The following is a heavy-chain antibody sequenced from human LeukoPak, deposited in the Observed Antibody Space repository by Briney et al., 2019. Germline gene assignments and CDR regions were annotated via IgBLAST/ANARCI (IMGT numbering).Heavy chain of an antibody. J-gene: IGHJ4*02. CDR3: ARLTIYDDTDY. D-gene: IGHD3-3*01. Sequence: GGSLRLSCTGSQLIFSKYGLNWVRQSAGKGLEWISSITRSGSNIDYADSVRGRFTISRDNAKNSLFLHMNSLRVEDTAVYYCARLTIYDDTDYWGQGTLVTVSS. CDR2: ITRSGSNI. V-gene: IGHV3-48*03. CDR1: QLIFSKYG.